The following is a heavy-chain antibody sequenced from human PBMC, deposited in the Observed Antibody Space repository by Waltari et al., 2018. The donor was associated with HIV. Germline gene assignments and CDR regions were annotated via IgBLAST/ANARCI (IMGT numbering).Heavy chain of an antibody. V-gene: IGHV3-48*04. CDR2: ISSSSSTI. CDR1: GFTFRTYA. CDR3: ALWGIAVAGDDY. D-gene: IGHD6-19*01. J-gene: IGHJ4*02. Sequence: EVQLVESGGGLVQPGGSLRLSCAASGFTFRTYAMNWVRQAPGKGVEWVSYISSSSSTIYYADSVKGRFTISRDNAKNSLYLQMNSLRAEDTAVYYCALWGIAVAGDDYWGQGTFVTVSS.